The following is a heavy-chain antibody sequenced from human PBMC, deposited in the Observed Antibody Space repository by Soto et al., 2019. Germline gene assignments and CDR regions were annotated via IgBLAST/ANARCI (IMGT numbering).Heavy chain of an antibody. Sequence: QEQLVESGGAVVQPGRSLTLSCAASGFTFSANAMHWVRQAPGKGLEWVAVIAYDGTIKIYRDSVKGRFTISRDDSKSTLYLQMNSLRPEHTAVYYCARDKIKGAPDSPDPWGQGTLVTVSS. CDR3: ARDKIKGAPDSPDP. V-gene: IGHV3-30-3*01. J-gene: IGHJ5*02. CDR1: GFTFSANA. D-gene: IGHD1-26*01. CDR2: IAYDGTIK.